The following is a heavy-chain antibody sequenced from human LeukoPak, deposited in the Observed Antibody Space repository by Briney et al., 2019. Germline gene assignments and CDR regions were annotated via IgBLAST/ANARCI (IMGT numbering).Heavy chain of an antibody. CDR2: ISGSSSHV. CDR3: ARDQYYSDSSGYPYDI. V-gene: IGHV3-21*01. Sequence: GGSLRLSCEASGFSFSIYHMNWVRLAPGKGLEWVSSISGSSSHVWYADSVKGRFTSSRDNAKNSLYLQMSSLRVEDTAVYYCARDQYYSDSSGYPYDIWGQGTMVTVSS. J-gene: IGHJ3*02. D-gene: IGHD3-22*01. CDR1: GFSFSIYH.